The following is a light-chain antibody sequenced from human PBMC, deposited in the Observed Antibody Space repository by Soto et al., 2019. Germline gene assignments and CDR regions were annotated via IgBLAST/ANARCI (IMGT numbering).Light chain of an antibody. Sequence: EIVMTRSPVTLSVSPGERATLSCWAGQSVSSNLAWYQQKPGQAPRLLIYGASTRATGVPDRFSGSGSGTEFTLTISSLQSEDYAVYYCQQYNYWTFGQGTKV. J-gene: IGKJ1*01. V-gene: IGKV3-15*01. CDR3: QQYNYWT. CDR2: GAS. CDR1: QSVSSN.